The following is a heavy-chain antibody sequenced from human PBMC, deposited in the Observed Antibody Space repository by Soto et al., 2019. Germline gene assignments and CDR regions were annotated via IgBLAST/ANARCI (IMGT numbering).Heavy chain of an antibody. CDR3: ARARIGSAGTKYYFDY. V-gene: IGHV3-64*07. Sequence: EVQLVESGGGLVQPGGSLRLSCAASGFTFTSYAVHWVRQAPGKGLEFVASISSTGATIYYGDSVNGRVTISRDNSKSTVYLQMGSLKAEDTAVYYCARARIGSAGTKYYFDYLGRGTLVTVSS. J-gene: IGHJ4*02. CDR2: ISSTGATI. CDR1: GFTFTSYA. D-gene: IGHD6-13*01.